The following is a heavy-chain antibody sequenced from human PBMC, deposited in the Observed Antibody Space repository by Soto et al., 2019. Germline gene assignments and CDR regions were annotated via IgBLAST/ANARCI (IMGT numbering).Heavy chain of an antibody. CDR3: ARDAQLERLPTDY. D-gene: IGHD1-1*01. CDR1: GFTFSSYA. V-gene: IGHV3-30-3*01. J-gene: IGHJ4*02. CDR2: ISYDGSNK. Sequence: LRLSCAASGFTFSSYAMHWVRQAPGKGLEWVAVISYDGSNKYYADSVKGRFTISRDNSKNTLYLQMNSLRAEDTAVYYCARDAQLERLPTDYWGQGTLVTVSS.